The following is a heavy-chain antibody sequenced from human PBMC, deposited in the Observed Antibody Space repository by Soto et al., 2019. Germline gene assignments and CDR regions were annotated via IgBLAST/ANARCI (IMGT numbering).Heavy chain of an antibody. D-gene: IGHD3-16*02. J-gene: IGHJ4*02. CDR2: ISSSSRTI. CDR1: GFTFSSYS. V-gene: IGHV3-48*01. Sequence: EVQLVESGGGLVQPGGSLRLSCAASGFTFSSYSMNWVRQAPGKGLEWVSYISSSSRTIYYAGSVKGRFTISRDNAKNSRYLQMNSLRAEDTAVYYCARDEDDYIWGSYRPSFYFDYWGQGTLVTVSS. CDR3: ARDEDDYIWGSYRPSFYFDY.